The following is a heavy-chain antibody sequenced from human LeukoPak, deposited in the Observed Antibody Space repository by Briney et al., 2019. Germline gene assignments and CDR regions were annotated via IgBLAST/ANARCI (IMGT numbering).Heavy chain of an antibody. V-gene: IGHV1-18*01. CDR2: ISAYNGNT. D-gene: IGHD2-15*01. CDR3: ARVVVVAATGEYYYYYMDV. CDR1: GYTFTSYG. Sequence: ASVTVSCKASGYTFTSYGISWVRQAPGQGLEWMGWISAYNGNTNYAQNLQGRVTMTTDTSTSTACMELSSLRSGDTAVYYCARVVVVAATGEYYYYYMDVWGKGTTVTVSS. J-gene: IGHJ6*03.